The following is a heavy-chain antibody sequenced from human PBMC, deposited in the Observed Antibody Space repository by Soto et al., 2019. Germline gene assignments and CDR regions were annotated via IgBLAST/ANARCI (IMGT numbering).Heavy chain of an antibody. D-gene: IGHD3-22*01. V-gene: IGHV4-39*01. CDR2: IYYSGST. CDR3: ARLGDYYDSSAKYYFDY. J-gene: IGHJ4*02. CDR1: GGSISSSSYY. Sequence: SETLSLTCTVSGGSISSSSYYWGWIRQPPGKGLEWIGSIYYSGSTYYNPPLKSRVTISVDTSKNQFSLKLSSVTAADTAVYYCARLGDYYDSSAKYYFDYWGQGTLVT.